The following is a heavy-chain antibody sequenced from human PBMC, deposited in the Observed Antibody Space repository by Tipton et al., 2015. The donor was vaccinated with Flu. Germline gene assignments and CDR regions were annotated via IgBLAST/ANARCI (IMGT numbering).Heavy chain of an antibody. CDR1: GGSFSGYY. V-gene: IGHV4-34*01. CDR2: INHSGST. CDR3: ARRYYDSSGYLEDY. Sequence: LSLTCAVYGGSFSGYYWSWIRQPPGKGLEWIGEINHSGSTNYNPSPKSRVTISVDTSKNQFSLKLSSVTAADTAVYYCARRYYDSSGYLEDYWGQGTLVTVSS. J-gene: IGHJ4*02. D-gene: IGHD3-22*01.